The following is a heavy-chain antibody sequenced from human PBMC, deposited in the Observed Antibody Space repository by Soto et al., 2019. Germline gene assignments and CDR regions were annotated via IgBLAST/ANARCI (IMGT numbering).Heavy chain of an antibody. D-gene: IGHD3-10*01. CDR3: ARESRVLLWFGEEDGYYYYGMDV. Sequence: ASVKVSCKASGYTFTSYGISWVRQAPGQGLEWMGWISAYNGNTNYAQKLQGRVTMTTDTSTSTAYMELRSLRSDDTAVYYCARESRVLLWFGEEDGYYYYGMDVWGQGTTVTVS. V-gene: IGHV1-18*01. CDR2: ISAYNGNT. CDR1: GYTFTSYG. J-gene: IGHJ6*02.